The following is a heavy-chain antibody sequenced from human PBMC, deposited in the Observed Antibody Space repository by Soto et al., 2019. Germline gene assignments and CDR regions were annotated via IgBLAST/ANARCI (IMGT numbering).Heavy chain of an antibody. D-gene: IGHD2-8*02. J-gene: IGHJ5*02. CDR1: GFSFSGFA. CDR2: ISSTGINT. V-gene: IGHV3-64D*06. CDR3: VKGIVGFCCSTATCSHSCAP. Sequence: PGRSLRLSCAASGFSFSGFAMHWIRQAPRMGLEHIGGISSTGINTYYADSVRGRFTISRDNSKNTLHLQMSSLKPEDTALYYCVKGIVGFCCSTATCSHSCAPWDQGPQVTVSS.